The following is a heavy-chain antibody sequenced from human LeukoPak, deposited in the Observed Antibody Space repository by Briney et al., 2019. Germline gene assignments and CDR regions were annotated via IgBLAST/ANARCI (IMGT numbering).Heavy chain of an antibody. Sequence: GGSLRLSCAASGFTFDDYGMTWVRQAPGKGLEWVSGINWDGSNTGYADSVKGRFTISRDNAKNSLFLQMNSLRAEDSATYYCVREGFYFFDFWGQGTLVTVSS. J-gene: IGHJ4*01. CDR1: GFTFDDYG. CDR2: INWDGSNT. CDR3: VREGFYFFDF. V-gene: IGHV3-20*04.